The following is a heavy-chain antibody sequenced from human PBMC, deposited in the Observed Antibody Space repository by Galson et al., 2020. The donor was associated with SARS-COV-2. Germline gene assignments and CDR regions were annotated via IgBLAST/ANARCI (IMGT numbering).Heavy chain of an antibody. CDR3: AREEGRSNTIGIDY. CDR2: ISYDGGNK. J-gene: IGHJ4*02. D-gene: IGHD2-2*01. Sequence: GGSLRLSCATSGFTFSNYAIHWVRQAPGKGLEWVAFISYDGGNKYYADSVKGRFTISRDNSKNTVYLQMNSLRVEDTAVYYCAREEGRSNTIGIDYWGQGTLVTVSS. CDR1: GFTFSNYA. V-gene: IGHV3-30-3*01.